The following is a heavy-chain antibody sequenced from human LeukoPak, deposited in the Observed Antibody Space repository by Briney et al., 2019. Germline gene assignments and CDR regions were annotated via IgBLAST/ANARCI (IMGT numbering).Heavy chain of an antibody. CDR3: ARDLGLIWFGELGDAFDI. J-gene: IGHJ3*02. CDR1: GFTFSSYS. D-gene: IGHD3-10*01. V-gene: IGHV3-48*02. CDR2: IRSSSSTI. Sequence: GGSLRFSCAASGFTFSSYSMNWVRQAPGKGLGGVSYIRSSSSTIYYADSVKGRFTISRDNAKNSLYLQMNSLRDEETAVYYCARDLGLIWFGELGDAFDIWGQGTMVTVSS.